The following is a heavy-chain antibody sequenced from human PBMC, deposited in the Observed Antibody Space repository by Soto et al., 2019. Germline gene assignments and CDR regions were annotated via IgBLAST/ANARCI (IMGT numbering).Heavy chain of an antibody. D-gene: IGHD3-22*01. J-gene: IGHJ6*02. CDR2: ISYEGSNT. V-gene: IGHV3-30-3*01. CDR1: GFTFDTYG. CDR3: ARVTPGNDLYYFPGLDF. Sequence: GGSLRLSCGASGFTFDTYGIHWVRQAPGKGLQWVALISYEGSNTYYADSVRGRFTISRDNSKNALYLQMTTLRPEDTGVYYCARVTPGNDLYYFPGLDFCGQGTSVTVS.